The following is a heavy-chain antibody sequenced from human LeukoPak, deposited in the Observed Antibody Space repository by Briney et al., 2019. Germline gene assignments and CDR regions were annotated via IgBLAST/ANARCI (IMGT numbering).Heavy chain of an antibody. J-gene: IGHJ6*02. CDR3: ARALDYYYYGMDV. CDR1: GFTFSSNY. CDR2: IYSGGST. V-gene: IGHV3-53*01. Sequence: GGSLRLSCAASGFTFSSNYMSWVRQAPGKGLEWVSVIYSGGSTYYADSVKGRFTISRDNSKNTLYLQMNSLRAEDTAVYYCARALDYYYYGMDVWGQGTTVTVSS.